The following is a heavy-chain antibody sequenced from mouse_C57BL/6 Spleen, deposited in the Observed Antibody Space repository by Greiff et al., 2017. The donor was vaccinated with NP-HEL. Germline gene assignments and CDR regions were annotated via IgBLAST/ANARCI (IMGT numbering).Heavy chain of an antibody. D-gene: IGHD1-1*01. J-gene: IGHJ2*01. V-gene: IGHV1-69*01. CDR1: GYTFTSYW. Sequence: QVQLQQPGAELVMPGASVKLSCKASGYTFTSYWMHWVKQRPGQGLEWIGEIDPSDSYTNYNQKFKGKSTLTVDKSSSTAYMQLSSLTSEDSAVYYCARSPIYYYGRVFDYWGQGTTLTVSS. CDR3: ARSPIYYYGRVFDY. CDR2: IDPSDSYT.